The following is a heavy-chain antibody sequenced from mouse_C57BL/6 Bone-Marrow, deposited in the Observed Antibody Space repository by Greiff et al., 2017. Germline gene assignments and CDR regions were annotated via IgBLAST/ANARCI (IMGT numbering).Heavy chain of an antibody. CDR2: IDPSDSYT. Sequence: VQLQQPGAELVMPGASVKLSCKASGYTFTSYWMHWVKQRPGQGLEWIGEIDPSDSYTNYNQKFKGKSTLTVDKSSSTAYMQLSSLTSVDSAVYYCAREDYYGSSWYFDVWGTGTTVTVSS. J-gene: IGHJ1*03. D-gene: IGHD1-1*01. V-gene: IGHV1-69*01. CDR3: AREDYYGSSWYFDV. CDR1: GYTFTSYW.